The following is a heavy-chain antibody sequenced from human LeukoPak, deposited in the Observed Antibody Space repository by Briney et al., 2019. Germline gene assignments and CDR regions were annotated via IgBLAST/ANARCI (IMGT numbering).Heavy chain of an antibody. J-gene: IGHJ4*02. CDR1: GFTFSSYA. D-gene: IGHD6-19*01. CDR3: ARVKRFGWGYYFDY. CDR2: ISGSGGST. V-gene: IGHV3-23*01. Sequence: GGSLRLSCAASGFTFSSYAMSWVRQAPGKGLEWVSAISGSGGSTYYADSVKGRFTISRDNAKNSLYLQMNSLRAEDTAVYYCARVKRFGWGYYFDYWGQGTLVTVSS.